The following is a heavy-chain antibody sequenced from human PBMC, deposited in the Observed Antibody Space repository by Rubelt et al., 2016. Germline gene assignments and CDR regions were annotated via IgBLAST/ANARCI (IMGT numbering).Heavy chain of an antibody. Sequence: GWIRQPPGKGLEWIGSIYYSGSTYYNPSLKSRVTISVDTSKNQFSLKVTSVTAADTAVYYCARTVGLSSSYYYYDYMDVWGKGTTVTVSS. D-gene: IGHD4-23*01. J-gene: IGHJ6*03. CDR2: IYYSGST. CDR3: ARTVGLSSSYYYYDYMDV. V-gene: IGHV4-39*01.